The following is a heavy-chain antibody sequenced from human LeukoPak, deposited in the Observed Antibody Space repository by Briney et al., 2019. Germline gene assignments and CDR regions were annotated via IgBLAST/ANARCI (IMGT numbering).Heavy chain of an antibody. CDR2: IHSGGTT. V-gene: IGHV4-4*07. CDR1: GGTLSRFY. CDR3: ARDSPDGYTSGHYYYYLDV. J-gene: IGHJ6*03. Sequence: SETLSLTCNVSGGTLSRFYWAWIRQPAGRGLEWIGRIHSGGTTNYNPSLESRLTFSLDTSQNQFSLKLNSVTAADTAVYYCARDSPDGYTSGHYYYYLDVWGKGTTVTVSS. D-gene: IGHD5-18*01.